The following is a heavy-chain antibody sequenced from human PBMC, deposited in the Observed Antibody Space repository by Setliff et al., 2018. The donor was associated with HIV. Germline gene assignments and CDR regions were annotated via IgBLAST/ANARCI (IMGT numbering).Heavy chain of an antibody. J-gene: IGHJ4*02. V-gene: IGHV1-69*16. Sequence: VKVSCKSSGYTFTDYFMHWVRQAPGQGLEWMGGIIPILGIANYAQKFQGRVTITTDESTSTVYMELSSLRSEDTAVYYCASARIPTGGTSTSCDYWGQGTLVTVSS. D-gene: IGHD1-1*01. CDR3: ASARIPTGGTSTSCDY. CDR2: IIPILGIA. CDR1: GYTFTDYF.